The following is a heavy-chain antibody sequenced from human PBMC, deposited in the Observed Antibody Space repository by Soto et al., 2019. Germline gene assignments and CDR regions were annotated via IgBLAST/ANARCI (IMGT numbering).Heavy chain of an antibody. CDR2: IYYSGST. J-gene: IGHJ2*01. V-gene: IGHV4-59*01. D-gene: IGHD4-17*01. CDR3: ARSDYGDYSWGRYFDL. CDR1: GGSISSYY. Sequence: QVRLQESGPGLVKPSETLSLTCTVSGGSISSYYWSWIRQPPGKGLEWIGYIYYSGSTNYNPSLKSRVTISVDTSKNQFSLKLSSVTAADTAVYYCARSDYGDYSWGRYFDLWGRGTLVTVSS.